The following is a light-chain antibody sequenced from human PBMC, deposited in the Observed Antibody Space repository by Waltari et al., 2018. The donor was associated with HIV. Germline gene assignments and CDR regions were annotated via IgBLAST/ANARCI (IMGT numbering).Light chain of an antibody. CDR1: RSVNDN. Sequence: EIVMTQSPATLSVSPGERATLSCRASRSVNDNLAWYQQKPGQSPRLLIYGASTRATGIPARFSASGSGTEFTLTISSLQSEDFAVYYCQQYTNWPQTFGQGTKVEIK. CDR3: QQYTNWPQT. CDR2: GAS. V-gene: IGKV3-15*01. J-gene: IGKJ1*01.